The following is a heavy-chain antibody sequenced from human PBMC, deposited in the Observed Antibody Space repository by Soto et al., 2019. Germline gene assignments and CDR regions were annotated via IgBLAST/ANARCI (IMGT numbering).Heavy chain of an antibody. Sequence: VKGACKAAGYGMSGDVGGWLRQAQGQGLEWMGWMNPNSGNTGYAQKFQGRVTMTRNTSISTAYMELSSLRSEDTAVYYCARGGYCSGGSCYRTFDYWGQGNLVTVSS. CDR1: GYGMSGDV. J-gene: IGHJ4*02. CDR2: MNPNSGNT. D-gene: IGHD2-15*01. V-gene: IGHV1-8*01. CDR3: ARGGYCSGGSCYRTFDY.